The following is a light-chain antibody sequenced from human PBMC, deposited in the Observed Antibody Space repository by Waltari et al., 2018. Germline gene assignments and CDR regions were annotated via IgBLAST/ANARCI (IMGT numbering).Light chain of an antibody. J-gene: IGLJ2*01. V-gene: IGLV3-1*01. CDR1: KLGDKY. CDR2: EDN. CDR3: QAWDSGTAHVV. Sequence: SYELTQPPSVSVSPGQTATITCSGDKLGDKYACWYQQKPGQSPVLVISEDNKRPSAIPERFSGSNSGNTATLTISGTQTMDEADYYCQAWDSGTAHVVFGGGTKLTVL.